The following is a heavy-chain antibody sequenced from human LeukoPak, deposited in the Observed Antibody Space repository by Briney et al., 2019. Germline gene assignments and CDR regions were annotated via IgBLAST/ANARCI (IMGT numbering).Heavy chain of an antibody. CDR2: IGAYNGDT. D-gene: IGHD3-10*01. Sequence: GASVKVSCKPSGYTFTSFGISWVRQAPGQGLEWMGWIGAYNGDTNYAQKFQGRVTMTTDTSTSTAYMDLRSLRSDDTAVYYCAKVMTRTMVRGVPPSDYWGQGTLVTVSS. J-gene: IGHJ4*02. V-gene: IGHV1-18*04. CDR1: GYTFTSFG. CDR3: AKVMTRTMVRGVPPSDY.